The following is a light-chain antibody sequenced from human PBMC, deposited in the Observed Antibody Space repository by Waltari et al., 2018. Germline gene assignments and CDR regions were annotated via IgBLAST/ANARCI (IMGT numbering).Light chain of an antibody. Sequence: DIQMTKSPSTLSASVGDRVIITCRASQGISSWSAWYQQKPGKAPELLIYQASSVKSGGPSRFSGSGSGTEFTLTITSLQPDYFATYFCHQYNTYSAFGQGTKLEI. CDR1: QGISSW. V-gene: IGKV1-5*03. J-gene: IGKJ1*01. CDR2: QAS. CDR3: HQYNTYSA.